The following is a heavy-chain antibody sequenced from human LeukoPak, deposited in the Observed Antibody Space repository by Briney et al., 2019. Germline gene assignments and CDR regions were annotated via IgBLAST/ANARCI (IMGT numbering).Heavy chain of an antibody. CDR1: GFTFSTYE. D-gene: IGHD3-10*01. V-gene: IGHV3-21*01. CDR3: ARGLMVRGRFLY. J-gene: IGHJ4*02. CDR2: ISSSSSYI. Sequence: GGSLRLSCAASGFTFSTYEMDWVRQAPGKGLEWVSSISSSSSYIYYADSVKGRFTISRDNAKNSLYLQMNSLRAEDTAVYYCARGLMVRGRFLYWGQGTLVTVSS.